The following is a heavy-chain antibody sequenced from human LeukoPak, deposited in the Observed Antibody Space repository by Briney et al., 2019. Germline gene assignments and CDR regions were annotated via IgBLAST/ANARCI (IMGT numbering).Heavy chain of an antibody. CDR2: IIPIFGTA. V-gene: IGHV1-69*01. J-gene: IGHJ6*03. CDR1: GGTSSSYA. Sequence: SVKVSCKASGGTSSSYAISWVRQAPGQGLEWMGGIIPIFGTANYAQKFQGRVTITADESTSTAYMELSSLRSEDTAVYYCARDYGDYGYYYYMDVWGKGTTVTVSS. D-gene: IGHD4-17*01. CDR3: ARDYGDYGYYYYMDV.